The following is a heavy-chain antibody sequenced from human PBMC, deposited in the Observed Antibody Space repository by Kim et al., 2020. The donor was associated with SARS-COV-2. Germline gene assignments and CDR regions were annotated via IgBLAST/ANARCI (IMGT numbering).Heavy chain of an antibody. Sequence: GGSLRLSCAASGFTFSSYAMSWVRQAPGKGLEWVSSISGNGGSTYYADSVKGRFTISRDNSKSTLYLQMSSLRAEDTAVYYCGKTQIAGRGWFDSWGQGTLVTVSS. J-gene: IGHJ5*01. D-gene: IGHD6-6*01. CDR3: GKTQIAGRGWFDS. V-gene: IGHV3-23*01. CDR2: ISGNGGST. CDR1: GFTFSSYA.